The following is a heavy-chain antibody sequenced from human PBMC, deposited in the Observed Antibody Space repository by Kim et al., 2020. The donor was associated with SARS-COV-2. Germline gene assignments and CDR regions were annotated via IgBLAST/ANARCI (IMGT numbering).Heavy chain of an antibody. D-gene: IGHD3-22*01. J-gene: IGHJ5*02. Sequence: VKGRFTISRDDSKNTLYLQMNSLKTEDTAVYYCTTEAYYYDSSGYYYTGAWGQGTLVTVSS. CDR3: TTEAYYYDSSGYYYTGA. V-gene: IGHV3-15*01.